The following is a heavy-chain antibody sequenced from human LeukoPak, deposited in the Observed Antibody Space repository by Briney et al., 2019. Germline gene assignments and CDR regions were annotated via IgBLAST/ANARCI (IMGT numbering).Heavy chain of an antibody. V-gene: IGHV1-69*05. Sequence: GASVKVSCKASGGTFSSYAISWVRQAPGQGLEWMGGIIPIFGTANYAQKFQGRVTITTDESTSTAYMELSSLRSEDTAVYYCARDLSYYDFWSGYFDAFDIWGQGTMVTVSS. CDR3: ARDLSYYDFWSGYFDAFDI. D-gene: IGHD3-3*01. CDR2: IIPIFGTA. J-gene: IGHJ3*02. CDR1: GGTFSSYA.